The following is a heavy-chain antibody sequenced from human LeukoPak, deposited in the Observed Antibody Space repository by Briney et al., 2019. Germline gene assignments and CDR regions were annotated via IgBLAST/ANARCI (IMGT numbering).Heavy chain of an antibody. V-gene: IGHV3-53*04. D-gene: IGHD3-22*01. Sequence: PGGSLGLSCAASGFSVSSNYMSWVRQAPGKGLEWVSVIYSGGSTYYADSVKGRFTISRHNSKNTLYLQMNSLRAEDTAVYYCATMSGPYYYDSSGQIDYWGQGTLVTVSS. CDR1: GFSVSSNY. J-gene: IGHJ4*02. CDR2: IYSGGST. CDR3: ATMSGPYYYDSSGQIDY.